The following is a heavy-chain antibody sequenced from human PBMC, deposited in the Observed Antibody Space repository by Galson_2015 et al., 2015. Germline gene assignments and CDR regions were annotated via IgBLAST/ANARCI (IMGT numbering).Heavy chain of an antibody. CDR3: ARQVLYSSGWYWNSYGMDV. D-gene: IGHD6-19*01. CDR2: MNPNSGNT. V-gene: IGHV1-8*01. CDR1: GYTFTSYD. J-gene: IGHJ6*02. Sequence: SVKFSCKASGYTFTSYDINWVRQATGQGLEWMGWMNPNSGNTGYAQKFQGRVTMTRNTSISTAYMELSSLRSEDTAVYYCARQVLYSSGWYWNSYGMDVWGQGTTVTVSS.